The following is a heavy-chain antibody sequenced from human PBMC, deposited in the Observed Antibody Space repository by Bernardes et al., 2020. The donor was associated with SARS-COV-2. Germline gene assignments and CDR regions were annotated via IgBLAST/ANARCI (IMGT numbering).Heavy chain of an antibody. J-gene: IGHJ4*02. V-gene: IGHV3-23*01. Sequence: GGSLRLSCAASGFTFSSYAMSWVRQAPGKGLEWVSAISGSGGSTYYADSVKGRFTISRDNSKNTLYLQMNSLRAEDTAVYYCEFVQVATISLGYWGQGTLVTVSS. CDR3: EFVQVATISLGY. CDR2: ISGSGGST. CDR1: GFTFSSYA. D-gene: IGHD5-12*01.